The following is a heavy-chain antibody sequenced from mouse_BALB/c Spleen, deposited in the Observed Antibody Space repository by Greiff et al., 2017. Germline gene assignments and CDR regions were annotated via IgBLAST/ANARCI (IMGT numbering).Heavy chain of an antibody. D-gene: IGHD1-2*01. V-gene: IGHV5-6-5*01. J-gene: IGHJ2*01. CDR2: ISSGGST. CDR1: GFTFSSYA. Sequence: EVMLVESGGGLVKPGGSLKLSCAASGFTFSSYAMSWVRQTPEKRLEWVASISSGGSTYYPDSVKGRFTISRDNARNILYLQMSSLRSEDTAMYYCAREDYGYVDWGQGTTLTVSS. CDR3: AREDYGYVD.